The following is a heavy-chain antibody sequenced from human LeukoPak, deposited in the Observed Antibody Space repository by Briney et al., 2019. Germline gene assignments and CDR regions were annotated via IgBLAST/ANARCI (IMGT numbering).Heavy chain of an antibody. CDR3: AREESGGYFDY. V-gene: IGHV1-46*01. Sequence: ASVKVSCKASGYTFTNYYMHWVRQAPGQGLEWTGLINPTGTSTNYAQKFRGRVTMTRDTSTTTVYMEFSSLRSEDTAVYYCAREESGGYFDYWGQGTLVTVSS. CDR2: INPTGTST. D-gene: IGHD2-8*02. J-gene: IGHJ4*02. CDR1: GYTFTNYY.